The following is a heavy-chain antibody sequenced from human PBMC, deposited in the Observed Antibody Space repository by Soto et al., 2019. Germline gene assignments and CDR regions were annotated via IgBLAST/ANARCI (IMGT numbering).Heavy chain of an antibody. D-gene: IGHD2-15*01. CDR1: GGSISNDGYY. Sequence: QVQLQESGPGLVKPSQTLSLICTVSGGSISNDGYYWSWIRQHPGKGLEWIGYIFYSGTTYYNPSLTSRITMSGDTSNNQFSLKLHSLTAADTAVYYCVGDHVVTAHYYGMDVWGQGTTVTISS. J-gene: IGHJ6*02. CDR3: VGDHVVTAHYYGMDV. CDR2: IFYSGTT. V-gene: IGHV4-31*03.